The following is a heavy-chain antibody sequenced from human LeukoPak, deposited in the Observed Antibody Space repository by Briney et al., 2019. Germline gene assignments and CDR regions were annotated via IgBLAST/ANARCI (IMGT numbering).Heavy chain of an antibody. J-gene: IGHJ4*02. V-gene: IGHV4-59*01. CDR3: ARVDCISTSCPADY. CDR2: IFYSGST. Sequence: SETLSLTCTVSGGSMTSYYWNWIRQPPGKGLEWIGFIFYSGSTNYNPSLKSRVTISVDTSRNQFSLKLSSVTAADTAIYYCARVDCISTSCPADYWGQGTLVTVSS. CDR1: GGSMTSYY. D-gene: IGHD2-2*01.